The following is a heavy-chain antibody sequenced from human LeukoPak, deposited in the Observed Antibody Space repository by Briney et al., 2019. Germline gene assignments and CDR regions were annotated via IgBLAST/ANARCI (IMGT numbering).Heavy chain of an antibody. D-gene: IGHD6-19*01. CDR1: GGSMSPYH. Sequence: PSETLSLTCTVSGGSMSPYHWGWLRQPPGKGGEWTGYIYYSGSTNYNPSLNSRVTISVDTSKNQFSLRLSSVTAADTAIYCCARAVSGRCDYWGQGTLVTVSS. V-gene: IGHV4-59*08. CDR3: ARAVSGRCDY. CDR2: IYYSGST. J-gene: IGHJ4*02.